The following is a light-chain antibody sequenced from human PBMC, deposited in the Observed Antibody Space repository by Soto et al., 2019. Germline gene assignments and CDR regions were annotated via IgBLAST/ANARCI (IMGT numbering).Light chain of an antibody. V-gene: IGLV1-51*01. Sequence: QSVLTQPPSVSAAPGQKVTISCSGSDSNIGNNLVSWYQQLPGTAPKLLINDTDKRPSGIPDRFSGSRSGTSATLVITGLQAGDEAYYSCSTWDTCLRAVVFGGGTKLTVL. CDR3: STWDTCLRAVV. CDR1: DSNIGNNL. J-gene: IGLJ2*01. CDR2: DTD.